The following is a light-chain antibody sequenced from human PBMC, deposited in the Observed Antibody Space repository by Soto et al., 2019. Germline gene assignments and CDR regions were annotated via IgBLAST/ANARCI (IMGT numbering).Light chain of an antibody. CDR2: TAS. CDR3: QQYENLPIT. CDR1: QDISNY. J-gene: IGKJ5*01. Sequence: DIQMTQSPSSLSASVGDRVTITCQASQDISNYLNWYQQKPGKAPKLLIYTASNLETGVPSRFSGSGSGTDFTFTISSLQPEDIATYYCQQYENLPITFGQGTRLEIK. V-gene: IGKV1-33*01.